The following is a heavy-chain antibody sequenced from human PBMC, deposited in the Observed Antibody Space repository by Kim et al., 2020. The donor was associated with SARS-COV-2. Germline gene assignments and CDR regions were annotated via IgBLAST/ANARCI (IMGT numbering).Heavy chain of an antibody. CDR3: AREWRYCSSTSCLYYFDY. Sequence: SVKVSCKASGGTFSSYAISWVRQAPGQGLEWMGGIIPIFGTANYAQKFQGRVTITADESTSTASMELSSLRSEDTAVYYCAREWRYCSSTSCLYYFDYWGQGTLVTVSS. J-gene: IGHJ4*02. CDR1: GGTFSSYA. D-gene: IGHD2-2*01. CDR2: IIPIFGTA. V-gene: IGHV1-69*13.